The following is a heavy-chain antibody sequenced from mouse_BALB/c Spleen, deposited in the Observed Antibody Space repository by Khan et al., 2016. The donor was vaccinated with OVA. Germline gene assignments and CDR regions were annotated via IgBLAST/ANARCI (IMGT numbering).Heavy chain of an antibody. V-gene: IGHV1-7*01. CDR1: GYTFTAYW. D-gene: IGHD1-1*02. CDR3: ERRGIFGVIDY. J-gene: IGHJ3*01. Sequence: VQLQESGAEVAKPGASVKMSCKASGYTFTAYWIHWVKQRPGQGLEWIGYIDPSTSYTEYNQKFKDKVTLTTDKSSSTAYMQLSSLTSEDSAVYYIERRGIFGVIDYWGQGTLVTVSA. CDR2: IDPSTSYT.